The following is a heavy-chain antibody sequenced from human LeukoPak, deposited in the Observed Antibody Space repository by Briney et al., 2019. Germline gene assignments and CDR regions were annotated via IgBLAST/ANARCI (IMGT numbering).Heavy chain of an antibody. CDR2: IWYDGSNK. CDR3: ARLTTLSVASYYYYGLDV. CDR1: GFTFSSYG. J-gene: IGHJ6*02. Sequence: GGSLRLSCAASGFTFSSYGMHWVRQAPGKGLEWVAVIWYDGSNKYYADSVKGRFTISRDNSKNTLYLQMNSLRAEDTAVYYCARLTTLSVASYYYYGLDVWGQGTTVTVSS. D-gene: IGHD4-17*01. V-gene: IGHV3-33*01.